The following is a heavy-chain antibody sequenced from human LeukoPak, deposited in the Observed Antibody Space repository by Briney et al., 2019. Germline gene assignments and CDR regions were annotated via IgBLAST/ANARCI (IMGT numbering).Heavy chain of an antibody. CDR2: ISAYNGNT. J-gene: IGHJ6*02. CDR3: ARANSGTVTPYYYGMDV. CDR1: GYTFTSYG. D-gene: IGHD1-14*01. Sequence: ASVKVSCKASGYTFTSYGISWVRQAPGQGLEWMGWISAYNGNTNYAQKLQGRVTMTTDTSTSTAYMELGSLRSDDTAVYYCARANSGTVTPYYYGMDVWGQGTTVTVSS. V-gene: IGHV1-18*01.